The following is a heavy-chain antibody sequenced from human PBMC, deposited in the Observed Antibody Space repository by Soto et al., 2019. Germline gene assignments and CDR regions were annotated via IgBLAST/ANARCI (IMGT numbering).Heavy chain of an antibody. Sequence: SETLSLTCAVSGGSISSGGYSWSWIRQPPGKGLEWIGYIYHSGSTYYNPSLKSRVTISVDRSKNQFSLKLSSVTAADTAVYYCAGRYSSSWDGGAFDIWGQGTMVTVSS. CDR3: AGRYSSSWDGGAFDI. D-gene: IGHD6-13*01. J-gene: IGHJ3*02. CDR2: IYHSGST. V-gene: IGHV4-30-2*01. CDR1: GGSISSGGYS.